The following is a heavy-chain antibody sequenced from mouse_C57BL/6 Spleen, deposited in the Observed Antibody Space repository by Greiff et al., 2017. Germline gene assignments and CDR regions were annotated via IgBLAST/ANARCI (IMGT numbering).Heavy chain of an antibody. CDR2: ISSGGDYI. D-gene: IGHD2-5*01. CDR3: TRGGANYSNYRGYFDV. J-gene: IGHJ1*03. CDR1: GFTFSSYA. Sequence: EVKLVESGAGLVKPGGSLKLSCAASGFTFSSYAMYWVRQTPEKRLEWVAYISSGGDYIYYADTVKGRFTISRDNARNTLYLQMSSLTSEATAMYYCTRGGANYSNYRGYFDVWGTGTTVTVSS. V-gene: IGHV5-9-1*02.